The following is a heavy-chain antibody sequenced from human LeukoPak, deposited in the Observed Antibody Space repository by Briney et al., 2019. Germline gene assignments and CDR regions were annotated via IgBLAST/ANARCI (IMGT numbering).Heavy chain of an antibody. D-gene: IGHD2-15*01. CDR3: ARDGGYCSGGSCYSDN. J-gene: IGHJ4*02. CDR2: INHSGST. CDR1: GGSFSGCY. Sequence: PSETLSLTCAVYGGSFSGCYWSWIRQPPGKGLEWIGEINHSGSTKYNPSLKTRVTMSVDTAKNQFSLKMSSLTAADTAVYYCARDGGYCSGGSCYSDNWGQGTLVTVSS. V-gene: IGHV4-34*01.